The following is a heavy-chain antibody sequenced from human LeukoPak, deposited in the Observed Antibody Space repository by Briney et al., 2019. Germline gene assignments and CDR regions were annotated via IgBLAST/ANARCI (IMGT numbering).Heavy chain of an antibody. V-gene: IGHV3-30*18. CDR2: ISYDGSNK. CDR3: AKDDGSGGVLDY. D-gene: IGHD3-10*01. Sequence: GGSLRHSCAASGFTFSSYGMHWVRQAPGKGLEWVAVISYDGSNKYYADSVKGRFTISRDNSKNTLYLQMNSLRAEDTAVYYCAKDDGSGGVLDYWGQGTLVTVPS. CDR1: GFTFSSYG. J-gene: IGHJ4*02.